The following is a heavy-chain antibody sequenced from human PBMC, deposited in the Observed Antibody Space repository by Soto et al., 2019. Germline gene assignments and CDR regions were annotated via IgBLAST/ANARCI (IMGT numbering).Heavy chain of an antibody. CDR1: GGSISSGGYY. V-gene: IGHV4-31*03. D-gene: IGHD3-22*01. J-gene: IGHJ4*02. CDR2: IYYSGST. CDR3: ARTPSDDYDSSRYYYFDD. Sequence: SETLSLTCTVSGGSISSGGYYWSWIRQHPGKGLEWIGYIYYSGSTYYNPSLKSRVTISVDTSKNQFSLKLSSVTAADTAVYYCARTPSDDYDSSRYYYFDDRCQGPLVTLAS.